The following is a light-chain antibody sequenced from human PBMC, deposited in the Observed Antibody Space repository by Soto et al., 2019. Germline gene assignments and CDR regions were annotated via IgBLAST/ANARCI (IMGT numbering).Light chain of an antibody. J-gene: IGLJ2*01. CDR1: RSNIGSST. CDR2: GDD. Sequence: QSVLTQPPSTSGTPGHRVTISCSGTRSNIGSSTVNWYQQLPGTAPKLLIYGDDQRPSGVPDRFSGSKSGTSVFLTISGLRPEDEADYYCAAWDDSLSGVVFGGGTKLTVL. CDR3: AAWDDSLSGVV. V-gene: IGLV1-44*01.